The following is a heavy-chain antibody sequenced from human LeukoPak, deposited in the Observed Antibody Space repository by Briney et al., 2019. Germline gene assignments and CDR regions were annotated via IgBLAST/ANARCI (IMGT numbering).Heavy chain of an antibody. CDR2: INTDGSST. CDR1: GFTLSNYW. D-gene: IGHD6-6*01. CDR3: ARGYSSSYRIDY. Sequence: GGSLRLSCAASGFTLSNYWMHWVRQAPGKGLVWVSRINTDGSSTTYADSVKGRFTISRDNAKNTLYLQMNSLSAEDPAVYYCARGYSSSYRIDYWGQGTLVTVSS. V-gene: IGHV3-74*01. J-gene: IGHJ4*02.